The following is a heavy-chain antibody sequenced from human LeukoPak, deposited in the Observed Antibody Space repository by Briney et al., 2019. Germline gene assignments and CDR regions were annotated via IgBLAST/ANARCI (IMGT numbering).Heavy chain of an antibody. V-gene: IGHV5-51*01. CDR1: GYSFTSYW. CDR2: IYPDDSDT. D-gene: IGHD1-7*01. CDR3: AKERGGTTPRFDN. J-gene: IGHJ4*02. Sequence: GESLKISCKGSGYSFTSYWIGWVRQMPGKGLEWMGIIYPDDSDTRYSPSFQGQVTISADKSISTAYLQMNSLRAEDTAVYYCAKERGGTTPRFDNWGQGTLVTVSS.